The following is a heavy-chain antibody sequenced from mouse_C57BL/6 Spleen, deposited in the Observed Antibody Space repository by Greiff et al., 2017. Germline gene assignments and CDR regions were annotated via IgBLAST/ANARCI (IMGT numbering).Heavy chain of an antibody. CDR3: AIKSSGYVDYYAMDY. CDR2: IHPSDSDT. Sequence: VKLQQPGAELVKPGASVKVSCKASGYTFTSYWMHWVEQRPGQGLEWIGRIHPSDSDTNYNQKFKGKATLTVDKSSSTAYMQLSSLTSEDSAVYDCAIKSSGYVDYYAMDYWGQGTSVTVSS. D-gene: IGHD3-2*02. J-gene: IGHJ4*01. V-gene: IGHV1-74*01. CDR1: GYTFTSYW.